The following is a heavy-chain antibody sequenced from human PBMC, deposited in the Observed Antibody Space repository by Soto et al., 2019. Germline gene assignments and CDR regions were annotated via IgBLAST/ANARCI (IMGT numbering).Heavy chain of an antibody. CDR1: GFTFSIYA. Sequence: TGGSLRLSCAASGFTFSIYAMSWVREAPGKGLEWVSAISGSGGSTYYADSVKGRFTISRDNSKNTLYLQMNSLRAEDTAVYYCAKGPADIVVVVAALKSYGMDVWGQGTTVTVSS. V-gene: IGHV3-23*01. D-gene: IGHD2-15*01. CDR2: ISGSGGST. CDR3: AKGPADIVVVVAALKSYGMDV. J-gene: IGHJ6*02.